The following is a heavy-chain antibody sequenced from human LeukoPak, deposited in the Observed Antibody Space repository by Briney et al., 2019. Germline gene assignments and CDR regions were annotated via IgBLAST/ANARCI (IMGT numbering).Heavy chain of an antibody. D-gene: IGHD6-13*01. CDR1: GFTFSTYA. Sequence: GGSLRLSCAASGFTFSTYAMIWVRQAPGKGLEWVSVIGGRGSYTYYADSVKGRFTISRDNSKDTLYLQMNSLRAEDTAVYYWARDWYDYWGQGTLVTASS. CDR2: IGGRGSYT. J-gene: IGHJ4*02. CDR3: ARDWYDY. V-gene: IGHV3-23*01.